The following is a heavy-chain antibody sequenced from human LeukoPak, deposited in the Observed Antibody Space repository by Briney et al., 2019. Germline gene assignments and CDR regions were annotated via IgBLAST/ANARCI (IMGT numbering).Heavy chain of an antibody. Sequence: SGPTLVNPTQTLTLTCTFSGFSLSTSGGGVGWIRQPPGKALEWLALIYWDDGKRYSPSLKSRLTITTDNSKNQVVLTMTNMDPVDTATYYCAHRGGDWNDGGPFDYWGQGTLVTVSS. CDR1: GFSLSTSGGG. J-gene: IGHJ4*02. CDR2: IYWDDGK. V-gene: IGHV2-5*02. CDR3: AHRGGDWNDGGPFDY. D-gene: IGHD1-1*01.